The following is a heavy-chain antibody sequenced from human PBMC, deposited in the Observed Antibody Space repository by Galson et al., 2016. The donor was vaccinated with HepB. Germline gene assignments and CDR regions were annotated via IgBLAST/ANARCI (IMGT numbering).Heavy chain of an antibody. J-gene: IGHJ4*02. V-gene: IGHV2-5*01. CDR3: AHFDYGSQSFDN. CDR2: IYWNDEK. Sequence: PALVKPPQTLTPTCTFSGFSLSTSLVGVGWIRQPPGEALEWLALIYWNDEKRYSPSLKSRLTITKDTSKNQVVLTVTNLDPVDTATYYCAHFDYGSQSFDNWGQVTLVTVSS. CDR1: GFSLSTSLVG. D-gene: IGHD3-16*01.